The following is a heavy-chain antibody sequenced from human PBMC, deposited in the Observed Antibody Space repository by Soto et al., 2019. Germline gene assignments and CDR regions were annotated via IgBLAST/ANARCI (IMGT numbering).Heavy chain of an antibody. Sequence: QVQLVQSGAEVKKPGSSVKVSCKASGGTFSSYAISWVRQAPGQGLEWMGGIIPIFGTGNYAQKFQGRVTLTADEPTSTAYMELSSLRSEDTAVYYCARARTSSCPVGCWFDPWGQGTLVSVSS. CDR2: IIPIFGTG. CDR1: GGTFSSYA. J-gene: IGHJ5*02. V-gene: IGHV1-69*12. D-gene: IGHD2-15*01. CDR3: ARARTSSCPVGCWFDP.